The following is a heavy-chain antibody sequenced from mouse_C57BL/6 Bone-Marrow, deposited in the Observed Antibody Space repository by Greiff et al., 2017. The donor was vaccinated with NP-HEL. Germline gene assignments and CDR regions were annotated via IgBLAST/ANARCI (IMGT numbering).Heavy chain of an antibody. Sequence: EVHLVESGGGLVQPGGSLSLSCAASGFTFTDYYMSWVRQPPGKALEWLGFIRNKANGYTTEYSASVKGRFTISRDNSQSILYLQMNALIAEDSASYYCARFLTTRADYYAMDYWGQGTSVTVSS. CDR3: ARFLTTRADYYAMDY. CDR2: IRNKANGYTT. D-gene: IGHD2-12*01. J-gene: IGHJ4*01. CDR1: GFTFTDYY. V-gene: IGHV7-3*01.